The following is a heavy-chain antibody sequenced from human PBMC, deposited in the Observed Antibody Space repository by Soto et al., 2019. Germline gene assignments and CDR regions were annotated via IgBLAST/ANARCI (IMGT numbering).Heavy chain of an antibody. D-gene: IGHD3-10*01. J-gene: IGHJ5*02. CDR3: AGMVRGVINQNWFDP. Sequence: QLQLQESGPGLVKPSETLSLTCTVSGGSISSSSYYWGWIRQPPGKGLEWIGSIYYRGSTYYNPSLKSRVTISVDTSKNQFSLKLSSVTASDTAVYYCAGMVRGVINQNWFDPGGQGTLVTFSS. CDR1: GGSISSSSYY. CDR2: IYYRGST. V-gene: IGHV4-39*01.